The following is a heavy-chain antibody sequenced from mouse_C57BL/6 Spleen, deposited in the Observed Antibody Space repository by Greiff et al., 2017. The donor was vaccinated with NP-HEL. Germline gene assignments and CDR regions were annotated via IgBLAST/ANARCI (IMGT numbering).Heavy chain of an antibody. V-gene: IGHV5-15*04. Sequence: EVKLVESGGGLVQPGGSLKLSCAASGFTFSDYGMAWVRQAPRKGPEWVAFISNLAYSIYYADTVTGRFTISRENAKNTLYLEMSSLRSEDTAMYYCARRGYYGSSGVYFDVWGTGTTVTVSS. D-gene: IGHD1-1*01. CDR2: ISNLAYSI. CDR3: ARRGYYGSSGVYFDV. J-gene: IGHJ1*03. CDR1: GFTFSDYG.